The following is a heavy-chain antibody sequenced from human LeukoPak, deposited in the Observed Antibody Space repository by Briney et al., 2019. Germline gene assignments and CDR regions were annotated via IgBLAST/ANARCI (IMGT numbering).Heavy chain of an antibody. CDR1: GGSISSYY. CDR3: AGYYDFWSGQVEY. V-gene: IGHV4-59*08. Sequence: SETLSLTCTVSGGSISSYYWSWIRQPPGKGLEWIGYIYYSGSTNYNPSLKSRVTISVDTSKNQFSLKLSSVTAADTAVYYCAGYYDFWSGQVEYWGQGTLVTVSS. J-gene: IGHJ4*02. CDR2: IYYSGST. D-gene: IGHD3-3*01.